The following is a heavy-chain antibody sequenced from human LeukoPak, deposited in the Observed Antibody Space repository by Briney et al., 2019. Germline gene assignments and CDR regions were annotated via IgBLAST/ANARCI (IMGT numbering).Heavy chain of an antibody. CDR3: ASETTVVTLGY. CDR1: GGTLSSYA. D-gene: IGHD4-23*01. Sequence: SVKVSCKASGGTLSSYAISWVRQAPGQGLEWMGGIIPIFGTANYAQKFQGRVTITADESTSTAYMELSSLRSEDTAVYYCASETTVVTLGYWGQGTLVTVSS. J-gene: IGHJ4*02. CDR2: IIPIFGTA. V-gene: IGHV1-69*13.